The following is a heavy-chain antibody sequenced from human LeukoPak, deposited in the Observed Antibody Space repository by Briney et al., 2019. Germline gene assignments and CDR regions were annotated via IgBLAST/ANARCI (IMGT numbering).Heavy chain of an antibody. CDR3: ATADYYGSGSYYKSFDY. Sequence: GASVKVSCKASGGTFSSYAISRVRQAPGQGLEWMGGIIPIFGTANYAQKFQGRVTITADESTSTAYMELSSLRSEDTAVYYCATADYYGSGSYYKSFDYWGQGTLVTVSS. D-gene: IGHD3-10*01. CDR2: IIPIFGTA. CDR1: GGTFSSYA. V-gene: IGHV1-69*01. J-gene: IGHJ4*02.